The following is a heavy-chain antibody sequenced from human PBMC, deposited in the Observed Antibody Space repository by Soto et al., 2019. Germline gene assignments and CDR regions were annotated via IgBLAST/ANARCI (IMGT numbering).Heavy chain of an antibody. CDR3: ARDQRYGSLVS. Sequence: EVQLVESGGGLVKPGGSLRLSCAGSGFTFSIHSMSWVRQAPGKGLEWVSCISGPSGDIHYADSVKGRFTISRDNAKKLLYLQMNSLRPEDTAVYYCARDQRYGSLVSWGQGTLVTVSS. J-gene: IGHJ4*02. D-gene: IGHD3-10*01. CDR1: GFTFSIHS. V-gene: IGHV3-21*01. CDR2: ISGPSGDI.